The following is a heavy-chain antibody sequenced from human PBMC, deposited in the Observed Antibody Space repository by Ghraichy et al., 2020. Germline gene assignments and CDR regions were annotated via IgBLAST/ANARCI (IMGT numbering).Heavy chain of an antibody. CDR3: ARGLIVGATWGGLDWFDP. Sequence: SETLSLTCAVYGGSFSGYYWSWIRQPPGKGLEWIGEINHSGSTNYNPSLKSRVTISVDTSKNQFSLKLSSVTAADTAVYYCARGLIVGATWGGLDWFDPWGQGTLVTVSS. V-gene: IGHV4-34*01. CDR2: INHSGST. J-gene: IGHJ5*02. CDR1: GGSFSGYY. D-gene: IGHD1-26*01.